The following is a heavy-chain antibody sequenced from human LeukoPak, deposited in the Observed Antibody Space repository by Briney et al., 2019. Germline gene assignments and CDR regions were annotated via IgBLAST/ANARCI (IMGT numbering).Heavy chain of an antibody. CDR2: INPNSGGT. CDR1: GYTFTDYY. J-gene: IGHJ3*01. V-gene: IGHV1-2*02. CDR3: VRVPAPYYYDTNGKTTYGAFDL. Sequence: ASLKVSCKASGYTFTDYYMHWVRQAPGQGLEWMGWINPNSGGTNYAQKFYARVTMTRDTSISTAYMELSRLRSEDTAVYYCVRVPAPYYYDTNGKTTYGAFDLWGQGTMVTVSS. D-gene: IGHD3-22*01.